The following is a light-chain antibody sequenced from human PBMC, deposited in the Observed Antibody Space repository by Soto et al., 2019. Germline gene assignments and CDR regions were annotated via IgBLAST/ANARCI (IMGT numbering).Light chain of an antibody. J-gene: IGKJ2*01. CDR1: QSVSSNY. V-gene: IGKV3-20*01. CDR2: GAS. CDR3: QQYGNSPYA. Sequence: EIVLTQSPGTLSLSPGERATLSCRASQSVSSNYLAWYQQKSGQAPRLLIYGASSRATGMPDRFSGSGSGTDFTLTISKLEPQDFAVYYCQQYGNSPYAFGQGTELEI.